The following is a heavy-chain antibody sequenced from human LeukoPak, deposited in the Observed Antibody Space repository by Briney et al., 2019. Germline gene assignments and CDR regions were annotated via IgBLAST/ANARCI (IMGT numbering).Heavy chain of an antibody. J-gene: IGHJ4*02. CDR3: ATRNDYYDSSGYYLPHFDY. CDR2: IIPILGIA. Sequence: ASVKVSCKASGGTFSSYAISWVRQAPGQGLEWMGRIIPILGIANYAQKFQGRVTITADKSTSTAYMELSSLRSEDTAVYYCATRNDYYDSSGYYLPHFDYWGQGTLVIVSS. V-gene: IGHV1-69*04. CDR1: GGTFSSYA. D-gene: IGHD3-22*01.